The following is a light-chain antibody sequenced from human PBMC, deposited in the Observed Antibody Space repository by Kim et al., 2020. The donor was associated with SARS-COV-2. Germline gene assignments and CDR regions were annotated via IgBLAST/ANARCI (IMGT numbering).Light chain of an antibody. CDR2: NVN. J-gene: IGLJ3*02. V-gene: IGLV2-14*03. CDR3: SSYKSNSIRV. Sequence: GQPITISCTGTSSDVGVHNSVSWYQQHPGKAPKLIIYNVNNRPSGVSNRFSGSESGNTASLTISVLQAEDEADYYCSSYKSNSIRVFGGGTQLTVL. CDR1: SSDVGVHNS.